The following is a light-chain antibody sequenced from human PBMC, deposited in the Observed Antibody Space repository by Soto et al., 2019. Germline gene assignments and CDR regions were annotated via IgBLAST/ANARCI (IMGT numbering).Light chain of an antibody. CDR2: AAS. Sequence: GDRVTITCRASQDIRIDLGWYQEKPGQAPELLIYAASKLQSGVPSRFSGSGSGTHFTLTISSLQPEDLATYYCLQDYNYPWTFGQGTKVEI. CDR1: QDIRID. V-gene: IGKV1-6*01. CDR3: LQDYNYPWT. J-gene: IGKJ1*01.